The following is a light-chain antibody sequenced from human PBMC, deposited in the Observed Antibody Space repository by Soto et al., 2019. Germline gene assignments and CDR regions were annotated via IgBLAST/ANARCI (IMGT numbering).Light chain of an antibody. V-gene: IGKV2-28*01. J-gene: IGKJ1*01. CDR1: QSLLHSNGFQY. CDR3: MQPLEAPWT. CDR2: LGF. Sequence: EIVMTQSPPSLSVTPGGPASISCRSSQSLLHSNGFQYLDSYLQKPGQSPQLLIYLGFNRASGVPDRFSGGGSGTDFTLKISRVEAEDVGLDFCMQPLEAPWTFGQGTKVEIK.